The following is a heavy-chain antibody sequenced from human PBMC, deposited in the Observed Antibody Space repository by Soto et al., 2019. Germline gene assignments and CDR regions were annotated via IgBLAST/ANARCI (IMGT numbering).Heavy chain of an antibody. CDR3: ARELLYGSGSRDFHYYGMDV. D-gene: IGHD3-10*01. V-gene: IGHV3-33*01. CDR2: IWFDGSKQ. Sequence: QVQLVESGGGVVQPGRSLRLSCAASGFSFSSYGIHWVRQAPGKGLQCVAVIWFDGSKQYYADSVKGRFTVSRDNSKNTLYLQMNSLRAEDTAVYYCARELLYGSGSRDFHYYGMDVWGQGTTVTVSS. J-gene: IGHJ6*02. CDR1: GFSFSSYG.